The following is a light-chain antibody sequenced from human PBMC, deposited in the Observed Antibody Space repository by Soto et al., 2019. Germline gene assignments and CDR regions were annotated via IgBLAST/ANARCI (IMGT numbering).Light chain of an antibody. V-gene: IGLV2-14*01. CDR2: EVS. CDR3: SSYTTGSTLYV. Sequence: QSALTQPASVSGSPGQSITISCTESSXDIGAYKYVSWYQQYPGKAPKLIIFEVSNRPSGVSNRFSGSKSGNTASLTIAGLQAEDEADYHCSSYTTGSTLYVFGGGTKV. CDR1: SXDIGAYKY. J-gene: IGLJ1*01.